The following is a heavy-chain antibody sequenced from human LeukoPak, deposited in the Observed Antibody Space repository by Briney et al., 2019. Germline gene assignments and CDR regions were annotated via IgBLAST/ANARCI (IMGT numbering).Heavy chain of an antibody. D-gene: IGHD2-15*01. V-gene: IGHV3-48*02. Sequence: PGGSLRLSCAASGFTFSSYSMNWVRQAPGKGLGWVSYISSSSSTIYYADSVKGRFTISRDNAKNSQYLQMNSLRDEDTAVYYCARGDCSGASCLLADYWGQGTLVTVSS. CDR2: ISSSSSTI. CDR1: GFTFSSYS. CDR3: ARGDCSGASCLLADY. J-gene: IGHJ4*02.